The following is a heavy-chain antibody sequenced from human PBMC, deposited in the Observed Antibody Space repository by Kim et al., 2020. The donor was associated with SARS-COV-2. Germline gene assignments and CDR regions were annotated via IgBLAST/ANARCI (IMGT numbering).Heavy chain of an antibody. CDR3: ASLWFGESPYYGMDV. CDR1: GYTFTSYD. V-gene: IGHV1-8*01. D-gene: IGHD3-10*01. CDR2: MNPNSGNT. Sequence: ASVKVSCKASGYTFTSYDINWVRQATGQWLEWMGWMNPNSGNTGYAQKFQGRVTMTRNTSISTAYMELSSLRSEDTAVYYCASLWFGESPYYGMDVWGQGTTVTVSS. J-gene: IGHJ6*02.